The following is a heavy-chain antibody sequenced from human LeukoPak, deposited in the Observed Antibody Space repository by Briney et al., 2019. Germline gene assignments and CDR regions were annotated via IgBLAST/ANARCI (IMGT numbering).Heavy chain of an antibody. D-gene: IGHD3-10*01. Sequence: GGSLRLSCAASGFTFSSYSMNWVRQAPGKGLEWVSHITSSSTATYYADSVKGRFTISRDNAKNSLYLQMNSLRVEDTAVYYCAKLAKYFYGSETYYFFEHWGQGTPVTASS. CDR3: AKLAKYFYGSETYYFFEH. V-gene: IGHV3-48*01. J-gene: IGHJ4*02. CDR2: ITSSSTAT. CDR1: GFTFSSYS.